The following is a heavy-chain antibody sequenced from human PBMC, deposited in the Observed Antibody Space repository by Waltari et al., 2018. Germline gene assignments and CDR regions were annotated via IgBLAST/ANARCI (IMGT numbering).Heavy chain of an antibody. J-gene: IGHJ4*02. CDR1: GLPFSSSW. CDR2: IKEDGSAQ. V-gene: IGHV3-7*01. Sequence: EVQVVVSGGGLVQPGGSLRLSGAPPGLPFSSSWISWLRQAPGQGLEWVANIKEDGSAQYYLDSVRGRFTISRDNTKNSLFLQMNSLRAEDTAVYFCARATNHAFDNWGQGTLVTVSS. CDR3: ARATNHAFDN.